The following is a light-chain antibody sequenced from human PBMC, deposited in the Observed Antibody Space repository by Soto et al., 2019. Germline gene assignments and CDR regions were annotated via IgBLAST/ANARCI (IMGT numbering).Light chain of an antibody. J-gene: IGLJ2*01. CDR3: CSYAGSTTLA. Sequence: QSVLTQPASVSGSPGQSITISCTGTSSDVGSYNLVSWYQQHPGKAPKLMIYEGSERPSGVSSRFSGSKSGNTASLTISGLQAEDEADYYCCSYAGSTTLAFGGGTQLTVL. CDR1: SSDVGSYNL. CDR2: EGS. V-gene: IGLV2-23*01.